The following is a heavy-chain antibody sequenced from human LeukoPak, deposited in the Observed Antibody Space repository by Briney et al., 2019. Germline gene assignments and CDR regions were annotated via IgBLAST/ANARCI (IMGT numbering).Heavy chain of an antibody. J-gene: IGHJ6*02. CDR2: IYYSGST. D-gene: IGHD5-18*01. CDR1: GGSISSGGYY. Sequence: SGTLSLTCTVSGGSISSGGYYWRWIRQHPGKGLEWIGYIYYSGSTYYNPSLKSRVTISVDTSKNQFSLKLSSVTAADTAVYYCAREIGYSYGMDVWGQGTTVTVSS. V-gene: IGHV4-31*03. CDR3: AREIGYSYGMDV.